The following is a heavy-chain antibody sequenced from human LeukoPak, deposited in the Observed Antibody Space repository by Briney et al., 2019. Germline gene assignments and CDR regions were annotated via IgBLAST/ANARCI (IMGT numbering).Heavy chain of an antibody. CDR1: GFTFGDYA. CDR2: IRSKAYGGTT. D-gene: IGHD1-26*01. V-gene: IGHV3-49*03. CDR3: TRDRSGSYLPDAFDI. Sequence: GGSLRLSCTASGFTFGDYAMSWFRQAPGKGLEWVGFIRSKAYGGTTEYAASVKGRFTISRDDSKSIAYLQMNSLKTEDTAVYYCTRDRSGSYLPDAFDIWGQGTMVTVSS. J-gene: IGHJ3*02.